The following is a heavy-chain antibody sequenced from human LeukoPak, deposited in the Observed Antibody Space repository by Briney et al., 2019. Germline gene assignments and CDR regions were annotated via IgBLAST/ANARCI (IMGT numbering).Heavy chain of an antibody. CDR2: ISDIGSI. Sequence: KSSETLSLTCTVSGGSISSYYWSWIRQPPGKGLEWIAYISDIGSINYNPSLKSRVTISVGTSKNQFSLKLSSVTAADTAVYYCARDRRVRGDNYNWFDPWGQGTLVTVSS. V-gene: IGHV4-59*12. CDR1: GGSISSYY. D-gene: IGHD3-10*01. CDR3: ARDRRVRGDNYNWFDP. J-gene: IGHJ5*02.